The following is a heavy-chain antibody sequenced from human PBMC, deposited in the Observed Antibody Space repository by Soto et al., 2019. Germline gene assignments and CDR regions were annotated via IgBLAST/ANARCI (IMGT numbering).Heavy chain of an antibody. D-gene: IGHD6-19*01. CDR3: ARGKKASGWYWTYYHFDY. J-gene: IGHJ4*02. CDR1: GFTFSSDG. CDR2: IWYDGSNK. V-gene: IGHV3-33*01. Sequence: PVGSLRLSCAASGFTFSSDGMHWVRQAPGKGLEWVAVIWYDGSNKYYADSVKGRFTISRDNSKNTLYLQMNSLRAEDTAVYYCARGKKASGWYWTYYHFDYWGQGTLVTVSS.